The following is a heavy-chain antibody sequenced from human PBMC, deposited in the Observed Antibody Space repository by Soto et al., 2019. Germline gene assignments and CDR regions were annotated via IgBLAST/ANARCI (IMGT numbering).Heavy chain of an antibody. D-gene: IGHD2-15*01. CDR1: GFTVSNNY. J-gene: IGHJ4*02. Sequence: LRLSCVASGFTVSNNYMSWVRQAPGRGLEWVSAISNTGSTYYAGSVKGRSTISRDSSTNTLYLEVNSLRADDTAVYYCAKVNVVVVAATFEYEYYFDYWGQGTLVTVSS. CDR3: AKVNVVVVAATFEYEYYFDY. CDR2: ISNTGST. V-gene: IGHV3-53*01.